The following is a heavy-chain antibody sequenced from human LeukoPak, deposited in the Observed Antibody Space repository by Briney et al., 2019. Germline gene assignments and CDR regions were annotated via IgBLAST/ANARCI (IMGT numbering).Heavy chain of an antibody. V-gene: IGHV3-7*01. CDR3: ARVVPYSNPVDY. J-gene: IGHJ4*02. Sequence: GGSLRLSCEGSGFTFTAYWMSWVRQAPGQGLEWVASINQAGNERLFADSVRGRFTISRDNAKNSLSLQMNSLRAEDAAVYYCARVVPYSNPVDYWGQGTLVTVSS. CDR2: INQAGNER. CDR1: GFTFTAYW. D-gene: IGHD4-11*01.